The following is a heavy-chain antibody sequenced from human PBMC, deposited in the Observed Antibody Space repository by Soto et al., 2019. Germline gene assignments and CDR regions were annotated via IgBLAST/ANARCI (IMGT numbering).Heavy chain of an antibody. Sequence: QLQLQESGPGLVKPSETLSLTCTVSGGSISSSSFHWGWIRQPPGKGLEWIGSIYYSGSTYYSPPLQSRVTITVDTSKTQFAVKLSSVTAADTAVYYCARRERAAGTDWWFDPWGQGTLVTVSS. D-gene: IGHD6-13*01. J-gene: IGHJ5*02. CDR3: ARRERAAGTDWWFDP. V-gene: IGHV4-39*01. CDR2: IYYSGST. CDR1: GGSISSSSFH.